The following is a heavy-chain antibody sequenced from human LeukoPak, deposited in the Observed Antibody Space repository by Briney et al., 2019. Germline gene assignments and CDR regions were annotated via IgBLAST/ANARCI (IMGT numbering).Heavy chain of an antibody. CDR2: ISWNSGSI. V-gene: IGHV3-9*01. Sequence: GRSLRLSCAASGFTFDDYAMHWVRQAPGKGLEWVSGISWNSGSIGYADSVKGRFTISRDNAKNSLYLQMNSLRAEDTAVYYCASIPISGDDYWGQGTLVTVSS. CDR3: ASIPISGDDY. J-gene: IGHJ4*02. CDR1: GFTFDDYA. D-gene: IGHD3-10*01.